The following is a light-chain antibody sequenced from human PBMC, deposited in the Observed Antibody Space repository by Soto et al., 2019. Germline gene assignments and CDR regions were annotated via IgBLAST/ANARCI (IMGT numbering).Light chain of an antibody. J-gene: IGLJ2*01. CDR2: EVN. Sequence: QSVLTQPPSASGSFGQSVTISCTGTSSDVGDYNYVSWYQHHPGKAPKLIIYEVNKRPSGVPDRFSGSKSGNTASLTVSGLQGDDEADYYCSSYTGSNILVFGGGTKVTVL. CDR3: SSYTGSNILV. CDR1: SSDVGDYNY. V-gene: IGLV2-8*01.